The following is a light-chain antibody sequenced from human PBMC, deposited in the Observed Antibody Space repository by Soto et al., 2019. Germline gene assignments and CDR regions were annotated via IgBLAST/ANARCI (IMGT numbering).Light chain of an antibody. CDR1: SSDVGSYNL. Sequence: QSALTQPASLSGSPGQSITISCTGTSSDVGSYNLVSWYQQHPGKAPNLMIYEGSKRPSGVSNRFSGSKSGNTASLTISGLQAEDEADSYCCSYAGSRVFGGGTKLTVL. CDR3: CSYAGSRV. CDR2: EGS. V-gene: IGLV2-23*01. J-gene: IGLJ3*02.